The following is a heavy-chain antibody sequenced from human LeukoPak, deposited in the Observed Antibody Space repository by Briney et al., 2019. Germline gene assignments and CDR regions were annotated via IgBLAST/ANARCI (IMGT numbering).Heavy chain of an antibody. CDR1: GFTFSSYW. CDR3: ARWAGVTDY. CDR2: IKEDGSEE. V-gene: IGHV3-7*01. J-gene: IGHJ4*02. D-gene: IGHD5-18*01. Sequence: GGSLRLSCAASGFTFSSYWMSWVRQAPGKGLECVANIKEDGSEEYYVDSVKGRFSISRDNAKNSLYLQMNSLRAEDTAVYYCARWAGVTDYWGQGTLVTVSS.